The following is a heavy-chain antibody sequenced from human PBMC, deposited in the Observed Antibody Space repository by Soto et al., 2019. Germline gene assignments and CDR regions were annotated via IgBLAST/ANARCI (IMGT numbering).Heavy chain of an antibody. D-gene: IGHD3-22*01. V-gene: IGHV1-2*04. CDR1: GGTFSSYV. J-gene: IGHJ4*02. CDR2: INPNSGGT. Sequence: ASVKVSCKASGGTFSSYVISWVRQAPGQGLEWMGWINPNSGGTNYAQKFQGWVTMTRDTSISTAYMELSRLRSDDTAVYYCARAMVGYYDSSGFDYWGQGTLVTVSS. CDR3: ARAMVGYYDSSGFDY.